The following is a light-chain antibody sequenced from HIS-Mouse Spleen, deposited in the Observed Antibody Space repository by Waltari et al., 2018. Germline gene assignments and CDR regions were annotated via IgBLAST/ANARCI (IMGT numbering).Light chain of an antibody. CDR1: NIGSKS. Sequence: SYVLTQPPSVSVAPGQTARITCGGNNIGSKSVNWYQQKPGQAPVLVVYDDSDRPSGIPERFSGSNSGNTATLTIRRVEAGDEADYYCQVWDSSSDHYVFGTGTKVTVL. CDR2: DDS. J-gene: IGLJ1*01. CDR3: QVWDSSSDHYV. V-gene: IGLV3-21*02.